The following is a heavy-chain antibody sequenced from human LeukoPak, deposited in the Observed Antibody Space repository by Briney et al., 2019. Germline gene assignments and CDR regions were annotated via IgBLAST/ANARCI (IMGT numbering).Heavy chain of an antibody. CDR1: GFTFSSYG. D-gene: IGHD6-13*01. V-gene: IGHV3-33*01. CDR2: IWYDGSNK. CDR3: ARDLSSSWYRSYYYYGMDF. Sequence: GGSVTLSCAASGFTFSSYGMHWVRQAPGKGLEWLAVIWYDGSNKYYADSVKGRFTISRDNSKNTMYLQMNRLRAVDTAVYYCARDLSSSWYRSYYYYGMDFGRQGTMVTVSS. J-gene: IGHJ6*02.